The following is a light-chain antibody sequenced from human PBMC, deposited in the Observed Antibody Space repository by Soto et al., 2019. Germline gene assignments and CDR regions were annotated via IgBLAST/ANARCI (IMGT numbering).Light chain of an antibody. CDR3: QHYGNSPPIT. Sequence: EIALTQSPGTLSLSPGERATLSCRASQSVSSNNLAWYQQKPGQAPRLLIYGASSRATGIPDRFSGSGSGTDFTLTVSRLEPEDFAVYYCQHYGNSPPITFGHGTRLEI. V-gene: IGKV3-20*01. CDR1: QSVSSNN. CDR2: GAS. J-gene: IGKJ5*01.